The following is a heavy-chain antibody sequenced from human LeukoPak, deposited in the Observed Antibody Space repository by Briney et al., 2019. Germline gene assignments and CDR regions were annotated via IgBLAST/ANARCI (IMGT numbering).Heavy chain of an antibody. CDR2: ISGSGGST. CDR3: AKDLGDYDFWSGYYRTVDY. CDR1: GFTFSSYA. V-gene: IGHV3-23*01. J-gene: IGHJ4*02. D-gene: IGHD3-3*01. Sequence: PGGSLRLSCAASGFTFSSYAMSWVRQAPGKGLEWVSAISGSGGSTYYADSVKGRFTISRDNSKNTLYLQMNSLRAEDTAVYYCAKDLGDYDFWSGYYRTVDYWGQGTLVTVSS.